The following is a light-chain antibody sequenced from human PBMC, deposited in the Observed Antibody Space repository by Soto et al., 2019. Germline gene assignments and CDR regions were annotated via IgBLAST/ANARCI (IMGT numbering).Light chain of an antibody. V-gene: IGKV3-20*01. CDR1: QSVSRRY. CDR2: GPS. CDR3: LQYDTSPPRYT. J-gene: IGKJ2*01. Sequence: EVVLTQSPGTLSLSPGERATLSCRASQSVSRRYLAWYQQKPGQAPRLLIFGPSSRATGIPDRFSGSGSGTDFTLTISSLEHEDFAVYYCLQYDTSPPRYTFGQGTKLEIK.